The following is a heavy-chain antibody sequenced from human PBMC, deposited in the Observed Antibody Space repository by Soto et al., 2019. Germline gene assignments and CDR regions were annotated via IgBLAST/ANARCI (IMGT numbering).Heavy chain of an antibody. Sequence: PWRSMRLPCAASGFTFSTFSMHCVRQSPGKGLEWISYISSSGGTKYYGDSAVGRSSISRANAVSLLYLQMNSLRVEDSARYCCARAFLWIVTWGQGAPVAVSS. CDR2: ISSSGGTK. CDR1: GFTFSTFS. CDR3: ARAFLWIVT. J-gene: IGHJ4*01. V-gene: IGHV3-48*01. D-gene: IGHD2-21*01.